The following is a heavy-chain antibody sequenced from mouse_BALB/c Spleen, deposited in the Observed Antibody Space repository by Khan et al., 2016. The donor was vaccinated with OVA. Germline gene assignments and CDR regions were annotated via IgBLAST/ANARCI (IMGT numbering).Heavy chain of an antibody. CDR3: ASTPFAY. Sequence: VQLQQSGAELVRPGASVKLSCEASGYTFTSYWMNWVKQSPEQGLEWIGRIDPYDSETHYNQNFKDKAILTVDKASSTAYRQLSSLTYEESAVYYCASTPFAYWGPGTLVTVSA. V-gene: IGHV1-74*01. J-gene: IGHJ3*01. CDR1: GYTFTSYW. CDR2: IDPYDSET.